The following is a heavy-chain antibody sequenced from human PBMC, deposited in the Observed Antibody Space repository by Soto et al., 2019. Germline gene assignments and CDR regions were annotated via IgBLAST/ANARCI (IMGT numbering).Heavy chain of an antibody. Sequence: EVQLVESGGGLVQPGGSLRLSCAASGFTFSSYDMHWVRQATGKGLEWVSAIGTAGDTYYPGSVKGRFTISRENAKNSVYLQMNSLRAGDTAVDYCARGGRDGYNGADYWGQGTLVTVSS. J-gene: IGHJ4*02. CDR2: IGTAGDT. CDR3: ARGGRDGYNGADY. V-gene: IGHV3-13*01. CDR1: GFTFSSYD. D-gene: IGHD5-12*01.